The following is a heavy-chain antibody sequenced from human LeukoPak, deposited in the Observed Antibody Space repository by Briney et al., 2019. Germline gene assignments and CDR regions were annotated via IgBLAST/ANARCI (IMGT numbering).Heavy chain of an antibody. Sequence: ASVKVSCKASGYTFTNYGISWVRQAPGQGLEWMGWVSAYNGNTKYAQNLQGRVAMTTDTSTNTAYMELRSLRSDDTAVYYCAREVGRDQLSMIWFDPWGQGTLVTVSS. CDR3: AREVGRDQLSMIWFDP. D-gene: IGHD2-2*01. V-gene: IGHV1-18*01. CDR1: GYTFTNYG. CDR2: VSAYNGNT. J-gene: IGHJ5*02.